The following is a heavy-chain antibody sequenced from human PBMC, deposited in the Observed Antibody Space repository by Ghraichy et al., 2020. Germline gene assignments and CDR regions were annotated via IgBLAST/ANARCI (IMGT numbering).Heavy chain of an antibody. D-gene: IGHD1-26*01. V-gene: IGHV4-59*08. CDR2: IYFIGSP. J-gene: IGHJ4*02. CDR3: ARHLSASGSSSIDF. CDR1: GDSISSYY. Sequence: SETLSLTCTVSGDSISSYYWGWIRQPPGKGLEWIGDIYFIGSPNYNPSLKSRVTISVDTSKNQFSLKLSSVTAADTAVYYCARHLSASGSSSIDFWGQGTLVTVSS.